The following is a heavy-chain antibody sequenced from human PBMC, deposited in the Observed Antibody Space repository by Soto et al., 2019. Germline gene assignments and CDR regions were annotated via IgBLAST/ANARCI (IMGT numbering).Heavy chain of an antibody. CDR3: ARLGGYCSSTSCYGYYGMDV. V-gene: IGHV4-59*08. CDR1: GGSISSYY. Sequence: PSETLSLTCTVSGGSISSYYWSWIRQPPGKGLEWIGYFYYSESTNYNPSLESRVTISVDTSKNQFSLKVSSVTVADTAVYYCARLGGYCSSTSCYGYYGMDVWGQGTTVTVSS. CDR2: FYYSEST. D-gene: IGHD2-2*01. J-gene: IGHJ6*02.